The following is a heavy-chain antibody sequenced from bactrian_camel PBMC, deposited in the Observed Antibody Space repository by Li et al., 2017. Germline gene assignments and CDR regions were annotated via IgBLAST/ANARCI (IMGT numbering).Heavy chain of an antibody. J-gene: IGHJ4*01. CDR3: ARHQDGSWHTPGV. V-gene: IGHV3S63*01. D-gene: IGHD6*01. CDR1: GYTHNDYS. Sequence: QVQLVESGGGSVQAGGSLRLSCTVSGYTHNDYSLGWFRQAPGKEREGVARIATGSGNTYYADSVKGRFTISQDNAKNMVYLQIHSPKPEDTAAYYCARHQDGSWHTPGVWGQGTQVTVS. CDR2: IATGSGNT.